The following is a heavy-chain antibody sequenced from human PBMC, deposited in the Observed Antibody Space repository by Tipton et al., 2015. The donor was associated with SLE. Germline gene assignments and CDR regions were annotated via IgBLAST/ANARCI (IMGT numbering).Heavy chain of an antibody. CDR3: AKDISSSWSQSLFDY. CDR1: GFTFDDYA. V-gene: IGHV3-9*01. CDR2: ISWNSGSI. Sequence: RSLRLSCAASGFTFDDYAMHWVRQAPGKGLEWVSGISWNSGSIGYADSVKGRFTISRDNAKNSLYLQMNSLRAEDTALYYCAKDISSSWSQSLFDYWGQGTLVTVSS. J-gene: IGHJ4*02. D-gene: IGHD6-13*01.